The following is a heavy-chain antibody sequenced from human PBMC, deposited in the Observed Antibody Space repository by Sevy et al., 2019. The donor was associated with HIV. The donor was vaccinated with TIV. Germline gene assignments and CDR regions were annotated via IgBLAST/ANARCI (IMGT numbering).Heavy chain of an antibody. CDR3: AREGGYTDQGMDV. V-gene: IGHV3-48*01. Sequence: GESLKISCSASGFTFSSYNMNWVRQAPGKGLEWLLYIDSSSFNIYYADSVKGRFTVSRDNAKNSLYVQMNSLRGEDTAIYYCAREGGYTDQGMDVWGQGTTVTVSS. J-gene: IGHJ6*02. CDR1: GFTFSSYN. D-gene: IGHD5-12*01. CDR2: IDSSSFNI.